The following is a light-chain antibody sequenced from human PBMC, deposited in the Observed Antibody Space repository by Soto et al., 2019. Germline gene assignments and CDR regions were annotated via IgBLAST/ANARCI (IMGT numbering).Light chain of an antibody. J-gene: IGLJ2*01. Sequence: QSALTQPRSVSGSPGQSVTISCTGTSSDVGAYKCVSWYQQYPGKVPKLMFYDVSKRPSGVPDRFSGSKSGNTASLTISGLQAEDEADYYCSSYAGSNTHVVFGGGTKLTVL. CDR1: SSDVGAYKC. CDR2: DVS. V-gene: IGLV2-11*01. CDR3: SSYAGSNTHVV.